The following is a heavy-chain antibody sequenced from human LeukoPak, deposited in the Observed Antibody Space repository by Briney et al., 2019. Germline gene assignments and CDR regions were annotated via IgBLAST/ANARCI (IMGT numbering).Heavy chain of an antibody. CDR1: GFTFSSYE. J-gene: IGHJ6*03. Sequence: PGGSLRLFCAASGFTFSSYEANCVRQAPGKGLERVANIKQDGSEEYYVDSVKGRFTISRDNAKNSLYLQMNSLRAEDTAVYYCARVGQRELHYYYYYMDVWGKGTTVTVSS. CDR2: IKQDGSEE. D-gene: IGHD3-10*01. CDR3: ARVGQRELHYYYYYMDV. V-gene: IGHV3-7*01.